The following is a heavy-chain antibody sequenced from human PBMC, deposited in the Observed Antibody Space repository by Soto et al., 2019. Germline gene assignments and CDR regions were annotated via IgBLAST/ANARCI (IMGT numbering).Heavy chain of an antibody. CDR2: IYYSGST. J-gene: IGHJ6*02. Sequence: SETLSLTCTVSGGSISSYYWSWIRQPPGKGLEWLGYIYYSGSTNYNPSLKSRVTISVDTSKNKFSVKLSSVTAADTAVYFCARDKVIDYYGMDVWGQGTTVTVSS. V-gene: IGHV4-59*01. D-gene: IGHD2-21*01. CDR1: GGSISSYY. CDR3: ARDKVIDYYGMDV.